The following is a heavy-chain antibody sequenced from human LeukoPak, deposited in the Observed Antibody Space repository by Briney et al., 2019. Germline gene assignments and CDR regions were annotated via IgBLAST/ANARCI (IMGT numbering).Heavy chain of an antibody. V-gene: IGHV3-15*01. CDR3: AADTPTARPQIDF. D-gene: IGHD2-21*02. CDR2: IKSDRDGGTT. CDR1: GFTFSYAW. J-gene: IGHJ4*02. Sequence: GGSLRLSCVASGFTFSYAWVTWVRQAPGKGLEWVARIKSDRDGGTTEYAAPVKGRFTVSRDDSKNTLYLQMNSLIIEDTAIYYCAADTPTARPQIDFWGQGTLVTVSS.